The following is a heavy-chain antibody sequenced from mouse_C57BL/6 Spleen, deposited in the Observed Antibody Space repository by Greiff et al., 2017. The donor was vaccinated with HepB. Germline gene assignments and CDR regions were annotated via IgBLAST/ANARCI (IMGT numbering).Heavy chain of an antibody. CDR3: ARGDTTVVATDWFAY. D-gene: IGHD1-1*01. V-gene: IGHV1-39*01. Sequence: VQLQQSGPELVKPGASVKISCKASGYSFTDYYMNWVKQSNGKSLEWIGVINPNYGTTSYNQKFKGKATLTVDQSSSTAYMQLNSLTSEDSAVYYCARGDTTVVATDWFAYWGQGTLVTVSA. J-gene: IGHJ3*01. CDR2: INPNYGTT. CDR1: GYSFTDYY.